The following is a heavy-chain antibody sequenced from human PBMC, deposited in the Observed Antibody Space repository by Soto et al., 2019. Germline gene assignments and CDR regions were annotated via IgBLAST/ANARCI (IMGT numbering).Heavy chain of an antibody. CDR2: INHSGST. CDR1: GDSISNYY. D-gene: IGHD6-19*01. CDR3: ARVEGQWLVRDFYYYYGMDV. Sequence: SETLSLTCTVSGDSISNYYWSWIRQPPGKGLEWIGEINHSGSTNYNPSLKSRVTISVDTSKNQFSLKLSSVTAADTAVYYCARVEGQWLVRDFYYYYGMDVWGQGTTVTVSS. V-gene: IGHV4-34*01. J-gene: IGHJ6*02.